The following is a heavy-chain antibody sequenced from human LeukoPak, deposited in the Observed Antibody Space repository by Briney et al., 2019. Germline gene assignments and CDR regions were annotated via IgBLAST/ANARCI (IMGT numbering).Heavy chain of an antibody. CDR1: GFTFSSYA. CDR3: VKDVIVGARRGHICSFDY. CDR2: ISSNGDST. J-gene: IGHJ4*02. V-gene: IGHV3-64D*06. Sequence: GGSLRLSCSASGFTFSSYAMHWVRQAQGKGLVYVSTISSNGDSTYYADSVKGRFTISRDNSKNTLYLQMSSLRAEDTAVYYCVKDVIVGARRGHICSFDYWAQGTLVTVSS. D-gene: IGHD2/OR15-2a*01.